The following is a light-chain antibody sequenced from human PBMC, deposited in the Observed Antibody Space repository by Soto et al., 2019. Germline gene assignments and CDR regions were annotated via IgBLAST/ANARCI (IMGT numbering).Light chain of an antibody. Sequence: QSAVTQPPSASGSPGQSVTISCTGTSSDVGGYNYVSWYQQHPGKAPKLMIYEVNKRPSGVPDRFSGSKSGNTASLTVSGLQAEDEADYYCSSYAGSNNFGVFGTGTKLTVL. CDR2: EVN. J-gene: IGLJ1*01. CDR3: SSYAGSNNFGV. CDR1: SSDVGGYNY. V-gene: IGLV2-8*01.